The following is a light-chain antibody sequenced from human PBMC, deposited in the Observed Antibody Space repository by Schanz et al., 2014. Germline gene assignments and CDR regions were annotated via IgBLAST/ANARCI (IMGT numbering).Light chain of an antibody. Sequence: EIVMTQSPATLSVSPGERATLSCRASQSVSSNLAWYQQKPGQAPRLLIYGASSRATGIPDRISGSGSGTDFTLTISSLQSEDFAVYYCQQYNNWPPWTFGQGTKVEIK. CDR3: QQYNNWPPWT. CDR2: GAS. V-gene: IGKV3D-15*01. CDR1: QSVSSN. J-gene: IGKJ1*01.